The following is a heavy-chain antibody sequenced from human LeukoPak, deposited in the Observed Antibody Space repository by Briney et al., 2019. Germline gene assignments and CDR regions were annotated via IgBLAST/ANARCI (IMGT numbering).Heavy chain of an antibody. D-gene: IGHD5-24*01. Sequence: PGGSLRLSCAASGFTSSNYAMNWVRQAPGKGLEWVSAVRGSGTDTDYADSVKGRFSISRDNSKNTLFLQMNSLRADDTAVYYCARGRGVLGYNFFDFWGQGTHVTVSS. CDR3: ARGRGVLGYNFFDF. V-gene: IGHV3-23*01. J-gene: IGHJ4*02. CDR2: VRGSGTDT. CDR1: GFTSSNYA.